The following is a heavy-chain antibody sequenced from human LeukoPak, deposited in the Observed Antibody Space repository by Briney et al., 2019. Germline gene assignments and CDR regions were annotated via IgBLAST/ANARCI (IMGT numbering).Heavy chain of an antibody. CDR3: VREWANQRQRRDD. J-gene: IGHJ4*02. Sequence: GGPLRLSCAVSGFSVSSNFMSWVRQAPGRGVEWVSAIYAGRTTHYIDSVKGRFTISKDNSNNTVFLQMNSLRGDDTAVYYCVREWANQRQRRDDWGQGTLVTVSS. CDR2: IYAGRTT. CDR1: GFSVSSNF. V-gene: IGHV3-53*01. D-gene: IGHD1-14*01.